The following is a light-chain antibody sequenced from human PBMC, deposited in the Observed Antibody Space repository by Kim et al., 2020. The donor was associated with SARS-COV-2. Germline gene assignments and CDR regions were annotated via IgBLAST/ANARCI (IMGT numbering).Light chain of an antibody. CDR3: QQYDNWPST. V-gene: IGKV3-15*01. CDR1: QGVSNN. Sequence: EIVMTQSPATLSVSPGESATLSCRASQGVSNNLAWYQQKPGQAPRLLMYGAYTRPTAVPARFSGSGSGTEFTFTISSLQSEDSAIYYCQQYDNWPSTFGQGTKLEI. J-gene: IGKJ2*01. CDR2: GAY.